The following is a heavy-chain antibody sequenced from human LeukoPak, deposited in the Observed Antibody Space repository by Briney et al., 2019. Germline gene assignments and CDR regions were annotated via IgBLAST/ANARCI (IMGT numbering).Heavy chain of an antibody. D-gene: IGHD6-13*01. J-gene: IGHJ6*03. CDR2: ISGSGGST. CDR3: AKDFEAAPGGTYYYYYMDV. V-gene: IGHV3-23*01. Sequence: GGSLRLSCAASGFTFSSYAMSWVRQAPGKGLEWVSAISGSGGSTYYADSVKGRFTISRDNSKNTLYLQMNSLRAEDTAVCYCAKDFEAAPGGTYYYYYMDVWGKGTTVTVSS. CDR1: GFTFSSYA.